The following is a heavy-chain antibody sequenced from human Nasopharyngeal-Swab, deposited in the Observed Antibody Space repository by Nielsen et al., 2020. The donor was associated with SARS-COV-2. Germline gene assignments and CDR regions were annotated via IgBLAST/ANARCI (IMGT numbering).Heavy chain of an antibody. V-gene: IGHV5-51*01. J-gene: IGHJ6*02. CDR3: ARGGVVVPAATGMDV. Sequence: GGSLRLSCKGSGYSFTSYWIGWVRQLPGKGLEWMGIIYPGESDTRYSPSFQGQVTISADKSISTAHLQWSSLKASDTAMYYCARGGVVVPAATGMDVWGQGTTVTVSS. CDR1: GYSFTSYW. CDR2: IYPGESDT. D-gene: IGHD2-2*01.